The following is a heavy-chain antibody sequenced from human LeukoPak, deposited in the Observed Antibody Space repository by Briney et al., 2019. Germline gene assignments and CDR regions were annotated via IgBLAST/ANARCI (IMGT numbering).Heavy chain of an antibody. CDR1: GGSFSGYY. D-gene: IGHD3-22*01. J-gene: IGHJ5*02. V-gene: IGHV4-34*01. CDR2: INHSGST. CDR3: ARAGRPYYYDSSGWFDP. Sequence: SETLSLTCAVYGGSFSGYYWSWIRQPPGKGLEWIGEINHSGSTNYNPPLKSRVTISVDTSKNQFSLKLSSVTAADTAVYYCARAGRPYYYDSSGWFDPWGQGTLVTVSS.